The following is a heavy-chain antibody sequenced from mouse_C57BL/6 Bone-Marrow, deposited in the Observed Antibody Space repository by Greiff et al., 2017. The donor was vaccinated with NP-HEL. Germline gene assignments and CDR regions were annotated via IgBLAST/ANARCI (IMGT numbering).Heavy chain of an antibody. CDR2: ISNLAYSI. CDR3: ARQGYSNPYYAMDY. CDR1: GFTFSDYG. D-gene: IGHD2-5*01. V-gene: IGHV5-15*01. J-gene: IGHJ4*01. Sequence: DVHLVESGGGLVQPGGSLKLSCAASGFTFSDYGMAWVRQAPRKGPEWVAFISNLAYSIYYADTVTGRFTISRENAKNTLYLEMSSLGSEDTAMYYCARQGYSNPYYAMDYWGQGTSVTVSS.